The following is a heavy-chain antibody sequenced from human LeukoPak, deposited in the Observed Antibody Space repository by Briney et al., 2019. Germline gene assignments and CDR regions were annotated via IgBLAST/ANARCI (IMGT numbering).Heavy chain of an antibody. Sequence: ASVKVSCKASGYTFTDYYMHWVRQAPGQGLEWMGWINPNSGGTNYAQKFQGRVTMTTDTSISTAYMEVSRLRSDDTAVYYCAIVRIGQQLDKYYYYAMDVWGQGTTVTVSS. V-gene: IGHV1-2*02. CDR3: AIVRIGQQLDKYYYYAMDV. CDR1: GYTFTDYY. D-gene: IGHD6-13*01. CDR2: INPNSGGT. J-gene: IGHJ6*02.